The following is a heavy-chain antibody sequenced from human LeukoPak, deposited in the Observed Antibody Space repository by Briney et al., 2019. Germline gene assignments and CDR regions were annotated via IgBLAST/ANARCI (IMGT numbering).Heavy chain of an antibody. CDR1: GFTFRNHA. J-gene: IGHJ4*02. Sequence: TGGSLRLSCAASGFTFRNHAMHWVRQAPGKGLEWVAIISFDGSNHYFADSVKGRFTISRDSSKNAVYLQMNSLRAEDTAVYYCAKSRVGYDYWGQGTLVTVSS. D-gene: IGHD1-26*01. CDR2: ISFDGSNH. CDR3: AKSRVGYDY. V-gene: IGHV3-30-3*02.